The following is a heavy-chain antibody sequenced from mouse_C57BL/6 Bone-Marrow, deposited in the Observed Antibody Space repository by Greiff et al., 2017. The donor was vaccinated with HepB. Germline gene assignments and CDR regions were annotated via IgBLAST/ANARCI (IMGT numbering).Heavy chain of an antibody. D-gene: IGHD1-1*01. J-gene: IGHJ3*01. CDR1: GFTFSNYW. CDR2: IRLKSDNYAT. V-gene: IGHV6-3*01. Sequence: EVQLQESGGGLVQPGGSMKLSCVASGFTFSNYWMNWVRQSPEKGLEWVAQIRLKSDNYATHYAESVKGRFTISRDDSKSSVYLQMNNLRAEDTGIYYCTLTTTGFAYWGQGTLVTVSA. CDR3: TLTTTGFAY.